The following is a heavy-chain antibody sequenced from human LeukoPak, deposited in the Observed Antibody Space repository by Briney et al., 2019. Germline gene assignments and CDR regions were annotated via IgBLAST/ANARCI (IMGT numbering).Heavy chain of an antibody. V-gene: IGHV4-30-2*01. CDR1: GGSISSGGYY. D-gene: IGHD3-3*01. CDR3: ARETITIFGVVILDAFDI. Sequence: SQTLSLTCTVSGGSISSGGYYWSWIRQPPGKGLEWIGDIYHSGSTYYNPSLKSRVTISVDRSKNQFSLKLSSVTAADTAVYYCARETITIFGVVILDAFDIWGQGTMVTVSS. CDR2: IYHSGST. J-gene: IGHJ3*02.